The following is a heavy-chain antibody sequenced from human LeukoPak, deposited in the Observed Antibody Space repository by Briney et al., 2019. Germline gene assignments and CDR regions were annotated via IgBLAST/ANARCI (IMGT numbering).Heavy chain of an antibody. Sequence: PGGSVRLSCAASGFTFSEHYMDWVRQTPGKGLEWIGRTRNKANSYSTEYASSVKGRFTISRDESKNSLYLQMSSLKTEDTAMYFCARGETATFRGPYFDYWGQGTLVTVSS. D-gene: IGHD5-24*01. J-gene: IGHJ4*02. CDR3: ARGETATFRGPYFDY. V-gene: IGHV3-72*01. CDR2: TRNKANSYST. CDR1: GFTFSEHY.